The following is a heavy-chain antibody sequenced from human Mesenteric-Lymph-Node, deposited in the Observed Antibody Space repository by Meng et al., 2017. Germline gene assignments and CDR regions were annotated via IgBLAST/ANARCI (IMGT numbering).Heavy chain of an antibody. J-gene: IGHJ4*02. Sequence: GESLKISCAASGFTFSSYAMSWVRQAPGKGLEWVSGLSVSGTSTYYADSVKGRFTISRDNSKNTLYLQMNSLRAEDTAVYYCAKITQGEEQWQVHGYFDFWGQGTQVTVSS. CDR2: LSVSGTST. CDR3: AKITQGEEQWQVHGYFDF. CDR1: GFTFSSYA. V-gene: IGHV3-23*01. D-gene: IGHD6-19*01.